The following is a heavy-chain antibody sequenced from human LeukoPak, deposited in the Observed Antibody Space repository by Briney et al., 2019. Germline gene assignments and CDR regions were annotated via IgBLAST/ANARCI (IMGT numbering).Heavy chain of an antibody. J-gene: IGHJ4*02. CDR3: ARVRATFSPHFDN. D-gene: IGHD5-12*01. V-gene: IGHV3-74*01. CDR1: GFTFSSYW. Sequence: GGSLRLSCAASGFTFSSYWMHWVRQAPGKGLVWVSRINSDGSITNYADSVKGRFTISRDNAKNTLYLQMNSLRAEDTAVYYCARVRATFSPHFDNWGQGTLVTVSS. CDR2: INSDGSIT.